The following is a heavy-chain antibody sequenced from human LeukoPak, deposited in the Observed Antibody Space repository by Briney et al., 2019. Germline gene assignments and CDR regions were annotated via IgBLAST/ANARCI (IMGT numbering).Heavy chain of an antibody. CDR1: GFTFSSYG. J-gene: IGHJ3*02. D-gene: IGHD6-19*01. CDR3: ARAGQWRLLDAFDI. Sequence: GGSLRLSCAASGFTFSSYGMHWVRQAPGKGLEWVAFIRYDGSNKYYADSVKGRFTISRDNSKNTLYLQMNSLRAEDTAVYYCARAGQWRLLDAFDIWGQGAMVTVSS. CDR2: IRYDGSNK. V-gene: IGHV3-30*02.